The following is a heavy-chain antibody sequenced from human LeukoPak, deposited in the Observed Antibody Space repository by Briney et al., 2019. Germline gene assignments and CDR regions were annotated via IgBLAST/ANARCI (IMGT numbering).Heavy chain of an antibody. D-gene: IGHD6-13*01. CDR2: IYYSGST. J-gene: IGHJ5*02. Sequence: PSETLSLTCTVSGGSISSYYWSWIRQPPGKGLEWIGYIYYSGSTNYNPSLKSRVTISVDTSKNQFSPKLSSVTAADTAVYYCARHPPPGIAAADNWFDPWGQGTLVTVSS. V-gene: IGHV4-59*08. CDR1: GGSISSYY. CDR3: ARHPPPGIAAADNWFDP.